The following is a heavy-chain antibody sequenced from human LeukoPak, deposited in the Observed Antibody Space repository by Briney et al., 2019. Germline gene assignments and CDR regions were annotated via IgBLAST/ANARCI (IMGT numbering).Heavy chain of an antibody. CDR1: GASISTYY. J-gene: IGHJ5*02. V-gene: IGHV4-59*01. Sequence: SETLSLTCTVSGASISTYYWSWIRQPPGKGLEWIGFIYYSGSTNYNPSLESRVTISVDTSKNQFSLKLSSVTAADTAVYYCARDLKAAATNWFDPWGQGTLVTVSS. D-gene: IGHD2-15*01. CDR3: ARDLKAAATNWFDP. CDR2: IYYSGST.